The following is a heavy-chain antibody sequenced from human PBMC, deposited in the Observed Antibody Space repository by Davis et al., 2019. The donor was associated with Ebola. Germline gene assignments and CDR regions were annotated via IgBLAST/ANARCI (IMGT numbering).Heavy chain of an antibody. J-gene: IGHJ5*02. V-gene: IGHV3-53*01. CDR3: AKGRSSGWYWFDP. CDR1: GFTVSSNY. D-gene: IGHD6-19*01. CDR2: IYSGGST. Sequence: GGSLRLSCAASGFTVSSNYMSWVRQAPGKGLEWVSVIYSGGSTYYADSVKGRFTISRDNSKNTLYLQMNSLRAEDTAVYYCAKGRSSGWYWFDPWGQGTLVTVSS.